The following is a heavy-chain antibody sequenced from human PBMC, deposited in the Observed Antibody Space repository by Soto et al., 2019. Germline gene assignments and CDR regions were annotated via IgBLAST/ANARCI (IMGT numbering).Heavy chain of an antibody. CDR2: IHYSGST. Sequence: WTWIRQLPGKGLEWIGYIHYSGSTYYNPSLKSRVTMSVDTSKNQFSLKLTSVTAADTAVYYCARDGRKVNYYYYGLDVWGQGTTVTVSS. J-gene: IGHJ6*02. D-gene: IGHD2-15*01. V-gene: IGHV4-31*02. CDR3: ARDGRKVNYYYYGLDV.